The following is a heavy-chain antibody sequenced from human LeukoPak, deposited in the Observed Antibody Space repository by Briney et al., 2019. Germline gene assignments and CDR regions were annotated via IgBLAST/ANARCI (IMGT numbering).Heavy chain of an antibody. Sequence: SETLSLTCTVSGGSISSYYWSWIRQPPGKGLEWIGYIYYSGSTNYNPSLKSRVTISVDTSKNQSSLKLSSVTAADTAVYYCARDYDSSGYHSGFDYWGREPWSPSPQ. D-gene: IGHD3-22*01. CDR1: GGSISSYY. J-gene: IGHJ4*02. V-gene: IGHV4-59*01. CDR3: ARDYDSSGYHSGFDY. CDR2: IYYSGST.